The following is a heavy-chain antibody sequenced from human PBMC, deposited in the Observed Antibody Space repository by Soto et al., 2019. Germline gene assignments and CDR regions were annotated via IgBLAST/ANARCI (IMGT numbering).Heavy chain of an antibody. CDR2: IWYDGSNK. V-gene: IGHV3-33*01. CDR3: ARASEDYSDSIGYYYEY. D-gene: IGHD3-22*01. Sequence: QVPLVESGGGVVQPGRSLRLSCAASGFTFTNYGMHWVRQAPGKGLEWVALIWYDGSNKYYAESVKGRFTISRDNSRDTLYLQMNSLRAEDTAVYYCARASEDYSDSIGYYYEYWGQGTLVTVSS. J-gene: IGHJ4*02. CDR1: GFTFTNYG.